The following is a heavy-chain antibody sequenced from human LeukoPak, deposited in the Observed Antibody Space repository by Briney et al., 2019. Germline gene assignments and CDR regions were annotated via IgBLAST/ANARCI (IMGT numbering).Heavy chain of an antibody. Sequence: SETLSLTCTVSGYSISSGYYWGWIRQPPGKGLEWIGSIYHSGSTYYNPSPKSRVTISVDTSKNQFSLKLSSVTAADTAVYYCAREPYCGGDCYSALGYFDYWGQGTLVTVSS. CDR3: AREPYCGGDCYSALGYFDY. CDR1: GYSISSGYY. D-gene: IGHD2-21*02. J-gene: IGHJ4*02. CDR2: IYHSGST. V-gene: IGHV4-38-2*02.